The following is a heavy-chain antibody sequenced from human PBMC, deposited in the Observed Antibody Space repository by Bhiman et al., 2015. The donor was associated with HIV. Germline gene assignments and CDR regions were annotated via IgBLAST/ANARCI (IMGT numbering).Heavy chain of an antibody. CDR1: GFTFSRHT. CDR3: AREDRLPFDS. D-gene: IGHD4-11*01. Sequence: EVQLVESGGGLVKPGGSLRLSCATSGFTFSRHTMNWVRQAPGKGLEWISSISTYSSNIYYADSVKGRVTISRDNAKNSLYLQMDSLRAEDTAVYYCAREDRLPFDSWGQGTLVTVSS. CDR2: ISTYSSNI. J-gene: IGHJ4*02. V-gene: IGHV3-21*01.